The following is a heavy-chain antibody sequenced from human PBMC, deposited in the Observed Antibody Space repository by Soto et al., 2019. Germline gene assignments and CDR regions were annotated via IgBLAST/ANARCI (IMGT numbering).Heavy chain of an antibody. CDR3: AHCGNYFDSSSGSFQGPGY. J-gene: IGHJ4*02. CDR1: GFSLDARGIG. D-gene: IGHD3-22*01. V-gene: IGHV2-5*02. Sequence: SGPTLVNPTQTLTLTCSFSGFSLDARGIGVGWIRQSPEKALEWLALIYWDDDKRYSPHLQSRLTVTKDASKNQVVLTMTNVDPEDTATYFCAHCGNYFDSSSGSFQGPGYWGPGTLVTVSS. CDR2: IYWDDDK.